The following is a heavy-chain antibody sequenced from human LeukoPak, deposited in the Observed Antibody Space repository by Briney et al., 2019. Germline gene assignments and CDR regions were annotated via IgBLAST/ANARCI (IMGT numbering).Heavy chain of an antibody. CDR3: AGSGLRRYTGFDEEFDF. J-gene: IGHJ4*02. CDR1: GDNFSRRW. D-gene: IGHD5-12*01. V-gene: IGHV5-51*01. CDR2: IYPGDSDI. Sequence: GESLKISCKGSGDNFSRRWIGWVRQMPGEGLEWMGIIYPGDSDIRYSPSFQGQVTISADMSISTVYLQWSSLKASDTAMYYCAGSGLRRYTGFDEEFDFWGQGTLVTVSS.